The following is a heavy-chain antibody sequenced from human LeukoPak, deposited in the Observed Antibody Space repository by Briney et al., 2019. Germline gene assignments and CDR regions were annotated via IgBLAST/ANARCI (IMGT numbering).Heavy chain of an antibody. CDR3: ASSGSYRLDY. D-gene: IGHD1-26*01. Sequence: GGSLRLSCAASGFTFSSYSMNWVRQAPGKGLEWVSRITASGTAMFYADSVKGRFTISRDNAKNSLYLQMNSLRDEDTAVYYCASSGSYRLDYWGQGTLVTVSS. CDR2: ITASGTAM. J-gene: IGHJ4*02. V-gene: IGHV3-48*02. CDR1: GFTFSSYS.